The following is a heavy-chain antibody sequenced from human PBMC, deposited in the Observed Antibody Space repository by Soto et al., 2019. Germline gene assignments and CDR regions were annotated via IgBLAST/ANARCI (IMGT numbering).Heavy chain of an antibody. CDR2: INAGNGNT. CDR1: GYTFTSYA. CDR3: ATGRLIKITSGGAHQGGMDV. D-gene: IGHD3-16*01. V-gene: IGHV1-3*01. Sequence: AAGKVSCKASGYTFTSYAMHWVRQAPGQRLEWMGWINAGNGNTKYSQKFQGRVTITRDTSASTAYMELSSLRSEDTAVYYCATGRLIKITSGGAHQGGMDVWG. J-gene: IGHJ6*02.